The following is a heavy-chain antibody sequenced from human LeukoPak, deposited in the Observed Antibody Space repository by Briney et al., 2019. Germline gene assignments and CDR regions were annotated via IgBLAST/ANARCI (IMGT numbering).Heavy chain of an antibody. CDR2: ISAYNGDT. CDR1: GYTFTSYG. Sequence: GASVKVSCKASGYTFTSYGINWVRQAPGQGLEWMGWISAYNGDTNYAQKLQGRVTVTTDTSTSTAYMELRSLRSDDTAVYFCARVWGSCDGRGCYLPDYWGQGTLVTVSS. D-gene: IGHD2-21*01. V-gene: IGHV1-18*01. CDR3: ARVWGSCDGRGCYLPDY. J-gene: IGHJ4*02.